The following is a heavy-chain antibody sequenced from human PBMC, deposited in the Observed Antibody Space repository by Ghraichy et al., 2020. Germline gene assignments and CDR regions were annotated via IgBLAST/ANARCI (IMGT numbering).Heavy chain of an antibody. Sequence: GGSLRLSCAASGFIFSSHAMSWVRQAPGKGLEWVSGVSGPGGRPYYADSVKGRFTISRDNANQMLYVQMDSLRVEDTATYYCTRDRATMGRGGFDYWGQGTLVTVPS. V-gene: IGHV3-23*01. CDR1: GFIFSSHA. CDR3: TRDRATMGRGGFDY. D-gene: IGHD3-10*01. J-gene: IGHJ4*02. CDR2: VSGPGGRP.